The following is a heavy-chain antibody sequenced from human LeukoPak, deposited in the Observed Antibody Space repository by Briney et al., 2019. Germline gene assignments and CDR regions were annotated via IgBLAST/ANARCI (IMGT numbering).Heavy chain of an antibody. V-gene: IGHV4-59*12. CDR1: GGSISSYY. CDR3: ARGTNKVGNY. J-gene: IGHJ4*02. D-gene: IGHD2-15*01. Sequence: SETLSLTCTVSGGSISSYYWSWIRQPPGKGLEWIRSIYYSGRTYYNPSLKSRVTISVDTSKNQFSLKLTSVTAADTAVYYCARGTNKVGNYWGQGTLVTVSS. CDR2: IYYSGRT.